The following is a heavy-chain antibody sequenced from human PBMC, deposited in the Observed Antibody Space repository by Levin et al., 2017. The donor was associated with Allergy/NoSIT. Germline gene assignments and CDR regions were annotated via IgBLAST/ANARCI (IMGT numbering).Heavy chain of an antibody. Sequence: GESLKISCKATGYSFTGFYMHWVRQAPGQGLEWMGWINPSGGGTNYAQKFQGRVTMTRDTSISTAYMELSRLTSDDTAVYYCASLCIAALGACDYWGQGTLVTVSS. J-gene: IGHJ4*02. CDR2: INPSGGGT. CDR3: ASLCIAALGACDY. V-gene: IGHV1-2*02. D-gene: IGHD6-13*01. CDR1: GYSFTGFY.